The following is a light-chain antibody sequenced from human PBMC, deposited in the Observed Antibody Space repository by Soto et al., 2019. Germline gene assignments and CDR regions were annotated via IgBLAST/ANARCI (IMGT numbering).Light chain of an antibody. V-gene: IGLV1-47*02. Sequence: QSVLTQPPSASGTPGQRVTISCSGSRSNIGSNYVYWYQQLSGTAPKLLIYTNSQRPSGVPDRFSGSKSGTSASLAISGLRSEDGADYYWASWDDSLSAQVFGAGTKLTVL. CDR3: ASWDDSLSAQV. CDR1: RSNIGSNY. CDR2: TNS. J-gene: IGLJ3*02.